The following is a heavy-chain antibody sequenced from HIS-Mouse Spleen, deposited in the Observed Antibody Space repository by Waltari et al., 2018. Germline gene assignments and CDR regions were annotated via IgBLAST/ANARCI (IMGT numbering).Heavy chain of an antibody. Sequence: QLQLQESGPGLVKPSETLSLTCTVSGGSISSSSYYWGWIRQPPGKGLEWIGSIYYRRGTYYNPALKNRVTRSVDTSKNQFSLKLSSVTAADTAVYYCAREIPYSSSWYDWYFDLWGRGTLVTVSS. CDR3: AREIPYSSSWYDWYFDL. V-gene: IGHV4-39*07. CDR1: GGSISSSSYY. CDR2: IYYRRGT. D-gene: IGHD6-13*01. J-gene: IGHJ2*01.